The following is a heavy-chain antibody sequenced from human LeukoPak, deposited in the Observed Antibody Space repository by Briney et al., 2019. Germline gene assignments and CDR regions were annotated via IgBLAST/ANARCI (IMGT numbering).Heavy chain of an antibody. V-gene: IGHV3-23*01. CDR1: GFTFSSYA. CDR2: ISGSGGST. J-gene: IGHJ1*01. CDR3: AKDRAASAGFEFQH. D-gene: IGHD6-13*01. Sequence: QPGGSLPLSCAPSGFTFSSYAMNWVRQAPGKGLEWVSAISGSGGSTYYGDSVKGRFTISRDNSKNTLYLQMNSLRAEDTAIYYCAKDRAASAGFEFQHWGQGTLVTVSS.